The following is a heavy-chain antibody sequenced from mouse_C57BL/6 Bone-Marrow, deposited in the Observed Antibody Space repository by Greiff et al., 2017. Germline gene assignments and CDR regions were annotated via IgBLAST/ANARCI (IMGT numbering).Heavy chain of an antibody. CDR3: ARSLLPYFDY. CDR1: GYAFTNYL. CDR2: INPGSGGT. V-gene: IGHV1-54*01. Sequence: VQLQPSGAELVRPGTSVKVSCKASGYAFTNYLIEWVKQRPGQGLEWIGVINPGSGGTNYNEKFKGKATLTADKSSSTAYMQLSSLTSEDSAVYFCARSLLPYFDYWGQGTTLTVSS. J-gene: IGHJ2*01. D-gene: IGHD1-1*01.